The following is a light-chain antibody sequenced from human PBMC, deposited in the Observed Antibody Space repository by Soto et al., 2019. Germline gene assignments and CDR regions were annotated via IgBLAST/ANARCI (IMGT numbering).Light chain of an antibody. CDR2: GAY. V-gene: IGKV3-15*01. CDR3: QQYNNWPPLT. CDR1: KSVSNN. J-gene: IGKJ4*01. Sequence: EIVMTQSPATLSVSPGERAILSCRASKSVSNNLAWYQQKPDQAPRLLIYGAYTRATGIPARFSGSGSGTEFTLSISSLQSEDFAIYYCQQYNNWPPLTFGGGTKVEIK.